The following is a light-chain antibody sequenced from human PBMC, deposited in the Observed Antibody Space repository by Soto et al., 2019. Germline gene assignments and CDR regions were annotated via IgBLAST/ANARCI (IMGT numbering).Light chain of an antibody. Sequence: DIQITQSPSTLSASVGDRVTITCRASQSISGWLAWYQQKPGKAPKLLIYDASNLESGVPSRFSGSGYGTDFTLTISSLQPDDFATYYCQHYNSYSEAFGQGTKV. V-gene: IGKV1-5*01. CDR1: QSISGW. CDR2: DAS. CDR3: QHYNSYSEA. J-gene: IGKJ1*01.